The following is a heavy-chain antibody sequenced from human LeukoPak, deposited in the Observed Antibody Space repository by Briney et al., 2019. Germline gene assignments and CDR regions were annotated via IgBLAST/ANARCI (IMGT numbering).Heavy chain of an antibody. CDR2: IFYDGSSE. CDR3: AKEGRYSSGWYDY. J-gene: IGHJ4*02. Sequence: GGSLRLSCAASGFTFSGYIIHWVRQAPGKGLEWVTIIFYDGSSEYCTDSVKGRFTISRDNSKNTCLRPEDTALYYCAKEGRYSSGWYDYWGQGTLVTVSS. CDR1: GFTFSGYI. V-gene: IGHV3-30*04. D-gene: IGHD6-19*01.